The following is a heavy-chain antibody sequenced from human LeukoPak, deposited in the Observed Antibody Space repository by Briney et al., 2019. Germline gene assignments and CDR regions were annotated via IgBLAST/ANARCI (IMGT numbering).Heavy chain of an antibody. D-gene: IGHD5-24*01. CDR2: IIPILGIA. V-gene: IGHV1-69*04. CDR3: VRRSRDGYNFFDY. Sequence: ASVKVSCKASGGTFSSYAISWVRQAPGQGLEWMGRIIPILGIANYAQKFQGRVTMTTDTSTSTAYMELRSLRSDDTAVYYCVRRSRDGYNFFDYWGQGTLVTVSS. J-gene: IGHJ4*02. CDR1: GGTFSSYA.